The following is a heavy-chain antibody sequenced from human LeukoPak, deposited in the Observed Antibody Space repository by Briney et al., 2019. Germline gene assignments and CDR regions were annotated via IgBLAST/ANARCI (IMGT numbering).Heavy chain of an antibody. Sequence: SETLSLTCTVSGGSIDSYYWSWTRQPPGKGLEWIGYIYYSGSTNYNPSLKSRVTISVDTSKNQFSLKLSSVTAADTAVYYCARVGYCVGECPDYWGQGTLVTVSS. J-gene: IGHJ4*02. CDR1: GGSIDSYY. V-gene: IGHV4-59*01. CDR3: ARVGYCVGECPDY. D-gene: IGHD2-21*01. CDR2: IYYSGST.